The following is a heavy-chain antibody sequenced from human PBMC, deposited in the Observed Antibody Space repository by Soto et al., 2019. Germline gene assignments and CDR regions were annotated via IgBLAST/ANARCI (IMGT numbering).Heavy chain of an antibody. D-gene: IGHD6-6*01. CDR2: IYYSGST. V-gene: IGHV4-39*07. CDR1: GGSISSSSYY. CDR3: ARTNSVGSSSYYYMDV. Sequence: SETLSLTCTVSGGSISSSSYYWGWIRQPPGKGLEWIGSIYYSGSTYYNPSLKSRVTISVDTSKNQFSLKLSSVTAADTAVYYCARTNSVGSSSYYYMDVWGKGTTVTVSS. J-gene: IGHJ6*03.